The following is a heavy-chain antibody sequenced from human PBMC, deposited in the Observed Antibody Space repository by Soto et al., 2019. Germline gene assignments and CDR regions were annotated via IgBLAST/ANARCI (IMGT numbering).Heavy chain of an antibody. V-gene: IGHV1-45*02. CDR2: ITPFSGDV. CDR3: AGGGAGSAPFTWELPDH. D-gene: IGHD1-26*01. CDR1: GNTFTYRY. J-gene: IGHJ4*02. Sequence: QMQLVQSGAEVKKTGSSVTVSCKALGNTFTYRYLHWVRQAPGQALEWMGWITPFSGDVHYAQKFQERVTITRDRCINPAYMQMSSLRSEDTAMYFCAGGGAGSAPFTWELPDHWGQGTLVTVSS.